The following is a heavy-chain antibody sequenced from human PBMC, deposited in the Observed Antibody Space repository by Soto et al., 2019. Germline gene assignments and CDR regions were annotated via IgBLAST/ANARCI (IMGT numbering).Heavy chain of an antibody. D-gene: IGHD3-10*01. CDR3: TGDYGSGSYRFDA. V-gene: IGHV4-59*01. Sequence: PSETLSLTXTVSGGPFSSYSWSWIRQPPGRGLEWIGYVYNSGGTTYNPSVKSRLTMSIDTSKNQISLKLSSVTAAGTAIYYCTGDYGSGSYRFDAWGQGTLVTVSS. J-gene: IGHJ4*02. CDR2: VYNSGGT. CDR1: GGPFSSYS.